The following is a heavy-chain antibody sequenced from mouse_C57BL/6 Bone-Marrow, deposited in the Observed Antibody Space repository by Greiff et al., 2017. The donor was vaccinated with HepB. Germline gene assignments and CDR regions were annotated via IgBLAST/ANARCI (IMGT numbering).Heavy chain of an antibody. CDR2: ISSGGSYT. D-gene: IGHD2-4*01. V-gene: IGHV5-6*01. CDR1: GFTFSSYG. Sequence: EVQLQESGGDLVKPGGSLKLSCAASGFTFSSYGMSWVRQTPDKRLEWVATISSGGSYTYYPDSVKGRFTISRDNAKNTLYLQMSSLKSEDTAMYCCARRDDYDWFAYWGQGTLVTVSA. J-gene: IGHJ3*01. CDR3: ARRDDYDWFAY.